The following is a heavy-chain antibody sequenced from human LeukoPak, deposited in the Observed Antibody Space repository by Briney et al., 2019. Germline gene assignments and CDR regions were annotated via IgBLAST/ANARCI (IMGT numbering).Heavy chain of an antibody. CDR3: ASDIVATMFY. CDR1: GFTFSSYG. V-gene: IGHV3-30*03. D-gene: IGHD5-12*01. J-gene: IGHJ4*02. Sequence: PGGSLRLSCAASGFTFSSYGMHWVRQAPGKGLEWVAVISYDGSNKYYADSVKGRFTLSRDNSKNTLYLQMDSLRAEDTAVYYCASDIVATMFYWGQGTLVTVSS. CDR2: ISYDGSNK.